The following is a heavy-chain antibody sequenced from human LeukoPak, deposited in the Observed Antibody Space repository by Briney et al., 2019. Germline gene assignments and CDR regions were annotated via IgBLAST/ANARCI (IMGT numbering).Heavy chain of an antibody. CDR3: AREPAPNWVHSGLEVAFEI. CDR2: IIPIFGTA. V-gene: IGHV1-69*05. CDR1: GGTFSSYA. J-gene: IGHJ3*02. Sequence: GASVKVSCKASGGTFSSYAIIWVRQAPGQGLEWMGRIIPIFGTANYAQKLQGRVTITTDESTTTAYLELSSLRSEDTAVYYCAREPAPNWVHSGLEVAFEIWGQGTMVTVSS. D-gene: IGHD7-27*01.